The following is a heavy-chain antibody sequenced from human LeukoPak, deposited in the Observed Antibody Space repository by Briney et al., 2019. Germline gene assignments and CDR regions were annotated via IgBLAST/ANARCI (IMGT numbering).Heavy chain of an antibody. CDR3: ARDYITMVRGAETVAY. V-gene: IGHV1-2*06. CDR2: INPNSGGT. CDR1: GYTFTGYY. D-gene: IGHD3-10*01. J-gene: IGHJ4*02. Sequence: ASVKVSCKASGYTFTGYYMHLVRQAPGQGLEWMGRINPNSGGTNYAQKFQGRVTMTRDTSISTAYMELSRLRSDDTAVYYCARDYITMVRGAETVAYWGQGTLVTVSS.